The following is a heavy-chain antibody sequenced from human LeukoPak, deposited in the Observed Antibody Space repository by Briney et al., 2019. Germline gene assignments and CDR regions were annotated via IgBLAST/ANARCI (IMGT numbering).Heavy chain of an antibody. CDR1: GFTFSSYA. J-gene: IGHJ3*02. CDR3: AKDVSGYYYTGAFDI. CDR2: ISGSGGST. V-gene: IGHV3-23*01. Sequence: GGXLRLSCAASGFTFSSYAMSWVRQAPGKGLEWVSAISGSGGSTYYADSVKGRFTISRDNSKNTLYLQMNSLRAEDTAVYYCAKDVSGYYYTGAFDIWGQGTMVTVSS. D-gene: IGHD3-22*01.